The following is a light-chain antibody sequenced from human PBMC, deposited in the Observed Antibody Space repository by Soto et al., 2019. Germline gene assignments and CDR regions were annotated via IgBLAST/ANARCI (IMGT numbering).Light chain of an antibody. V-gene: IGLV1-47*01. CDR3: AAWDESLSGWV. J-gene: IGLJ3*02. Sequence: QLVLTQPPSASGTPGQRVTISCSGTTSNIGSNYVYWFQQLPGTAPKLLMYRSNQRPSGVPDRFSGSKSGTSASLAISGLRSEDEADYYCAAWDESLSGWVFGGGTKLTVL. CDR1: TSNIGSNY. CDR2: RSN.